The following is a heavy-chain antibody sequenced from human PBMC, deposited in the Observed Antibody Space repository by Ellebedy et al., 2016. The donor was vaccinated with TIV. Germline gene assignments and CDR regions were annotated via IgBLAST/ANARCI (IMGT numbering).Heavy chain of an antibody. V-gene: IGHV6-1*01. J-gene: IGHJ3*02. CDR2: TYYRSKWHN. CDR1: GDSVSSNSAT. CDR3: ARALPHFDI. Sequence: SQTLSLTCAIPGDSVSSNSATWNWIRQSPSRGLEWLGRTYYRSKWHNEYAISVRSRITINPDTSKNQFSLQLNSVTPEDTAVYYCARALPHFDIWGQGTMVTVSS.